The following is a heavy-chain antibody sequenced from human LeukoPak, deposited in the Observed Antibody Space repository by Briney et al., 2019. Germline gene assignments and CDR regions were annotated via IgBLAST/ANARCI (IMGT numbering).Heavy chain of an antibody. CDR2: ISGSGGST. CDR1: GFTFSSYA. CDR3: AKAARTLRQAKSDY. D-gene: IGHD5-12*01. J-gene: IGHJ4*02. V-gene: IGHV3-23*01. Sequence: GGSLRLSCAASGFTFSSYAMSWVRQAPGKGLEWVSAISGSGGSTYYADSAKGRFTISRDNSRNTLYLQMNSLRAEDTAVYYCAKAARTLRQAKSDYWGQGTLVTVSS.